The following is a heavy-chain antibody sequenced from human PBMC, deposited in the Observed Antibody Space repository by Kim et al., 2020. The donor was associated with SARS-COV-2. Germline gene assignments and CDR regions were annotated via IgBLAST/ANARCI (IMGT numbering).Heavy chain of an antibody. CDR3: AKDQPDYGGDYYYYYGMDV. J-gene: IGHJ6*02. CDR2: ISGSGGST. CDR1: GFTFSSYA. Sequence: GSLRLSCAASGFTFSSYAMSWVRQAPGKGLEWVSAISGSGGSTYYADSVKGRFTISRDNSKNTLYLQMNSLRAEDTAVYYCAKDQPDYGGDYYYYYGMDVWGQGTTVTVSS. V-gene: IGHV3-23*01. D-gene: IGHD4-17*01.